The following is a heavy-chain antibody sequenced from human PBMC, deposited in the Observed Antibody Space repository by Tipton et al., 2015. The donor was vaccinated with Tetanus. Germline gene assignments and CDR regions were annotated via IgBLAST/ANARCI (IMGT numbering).Heavy chain of an antibody. V-gene: IGHV4-39*02. Sequence: TLSLTCTVSGGSISSTNYYWGWIRQAPGKGLEWIGSIYYNGNTYYNPALTSRVTMSVDTSKIHFFLRLSSVTAADTAVYYCARLSSSANDAHGFYIWGQGTMVTVSS. J-gene: IGHJ3*02. CDR2: IYYNGNT. D-gene: IGHD3-22*01. CDR1: GGSISSTNYY. CDR3: ARLSSSANDAHGFYI.